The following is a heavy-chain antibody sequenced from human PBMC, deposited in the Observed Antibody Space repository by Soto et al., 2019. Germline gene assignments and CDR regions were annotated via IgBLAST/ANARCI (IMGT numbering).Heavy chain of an antibody. J-gene: IGHJ4*02. D-gene: IGHD3-9*01. CDR3: VRAGTGYQLDY. CDR1: GFTFCHHY. V-gene: IGHV3-72*01. Sequence: PGGSLRLSCAASGFTFCHHYMDCVLQTSGEGLEWVGHIRNKANSYTAEYAASVKGRFTIPRDDSKNSLYLQMNSLKIEDTALYYCVRAGTGYQLDYWGQGTLVTVSS. CDR2: IRNKANSYTA.